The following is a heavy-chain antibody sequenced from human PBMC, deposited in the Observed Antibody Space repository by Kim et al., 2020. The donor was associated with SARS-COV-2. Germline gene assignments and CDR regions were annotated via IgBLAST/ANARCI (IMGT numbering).Heavy chain of an antibody. V-gene: IGHV4-39*01. CDR3: ARISGSYLQYYFDY. Sequence: NPSLKSRVTISVDTSKNQFSLKLSAVTAADMAVYYCARISGSYLQYYFDYWGQGTLVTVSS. D-gene: IGHD1-26*01. J-gene: IGHJ4*02.